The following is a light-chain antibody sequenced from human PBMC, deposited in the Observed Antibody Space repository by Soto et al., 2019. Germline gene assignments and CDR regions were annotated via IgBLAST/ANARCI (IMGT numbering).Light chain of an antibody. Sequence: DIVMTQSPDSLAVSLGERATINCKSSQIFLYSSNSKNYLAWYQQKPGQPPKLLIYWASTRESGVPDRFSGSGSGTDFTLTISSLQAEDVAVYYCQQYYSSPWTFGQGTKVDIK. J-gene: IGKJ1*01. V-gene: IGKV4-1*01. CDR2: WAS. CDR1: QIFLYSSNSKNY. CDR3: QQYYSSPWT.